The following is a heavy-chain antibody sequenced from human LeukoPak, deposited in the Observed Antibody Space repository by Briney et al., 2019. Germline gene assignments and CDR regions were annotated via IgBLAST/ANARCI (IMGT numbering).Heavy chain of an antibody. V-gene: IGHV4-38-2*02. Sequence: SETLSLTCTVSGYSISSGYYWGWIRQPPGKGLEWIGSIYHSGSTYYNPSLKSRVTISVDTSKNQYSLKLSSVTAADTAVYYCARVFVVVPAAMKGDAFDIWGQGTMVTVSS. CDR2: IYHSGST. D-gene: IGHD2-2*01. CDR3: ARVFVVVPAAMKGDAFDI. J-gene: IGHJ3*02. CDR1: GYSISSGYY.